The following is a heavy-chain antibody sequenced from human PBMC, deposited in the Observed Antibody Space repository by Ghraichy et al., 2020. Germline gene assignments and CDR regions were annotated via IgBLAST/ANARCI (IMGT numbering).Heavy chain of an antibody. CDR2: IYHSGST. CDR1: GGSISSGGYS. CDR3: ARGGYSYDYYFDY. J-gene: IGHJ4*02. V-gene: IGHV4-30-2*01. D-gene: IGHD5-18*01. Sequence: TLSLTCAVSGGSISSGGYSWSWIRQPPGKGLEWIGYIYHSGSTYYNPSLKSRVTISVDRSKNQFSLKLSSVTAADTAVYYCARGGYSYDYYFDYWGQGTLVTVSS.